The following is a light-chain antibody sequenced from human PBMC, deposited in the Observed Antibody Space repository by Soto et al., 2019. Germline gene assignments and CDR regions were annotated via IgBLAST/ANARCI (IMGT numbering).Light chain of an antibody. J-gene: IGKJ1*01. CDR1: QDIRNY. V-gene: IGKV1-33*01. CDR2: DAS. Sequence: IQMTHAPSSLSASVGDRVTITCQASQDIRNYLNWYQQKPGKAPKLLIYDASNVEAGVPSRFSGSGSGTEFTLTISSLQSEDFATYYCQQYYSFPVAFGQGTKVDIK. CDR3: QQYYSFPVA.